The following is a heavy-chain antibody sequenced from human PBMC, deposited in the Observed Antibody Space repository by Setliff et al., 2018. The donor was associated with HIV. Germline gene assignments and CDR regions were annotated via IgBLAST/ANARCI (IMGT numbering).Heavy chain of an antibody. Sequence: SETLSLTCTVSGGSISSHYWSWIRQPPGKGLEWIGYIYYSGSANYNPSLKSRVTISLDTSKIQFSLKLSSVTAADTAVYYCARVRADYKSGSMDVWGKGTTVTVSS. CDR3: ARVRADYKSGSMDV. V-gene: IGHV4-59*11. D-gene: IGHD3-10*01. CDR1: GGSISSHY. CDR2: IYYSGSA. J-gene: IGHJ6*04.